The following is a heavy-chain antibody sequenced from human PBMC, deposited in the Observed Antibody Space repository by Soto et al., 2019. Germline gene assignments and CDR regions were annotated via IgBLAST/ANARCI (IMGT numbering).Heavy chain of an antibody. CDR1: GGSISSYY. CDR2: IYYSGNT. V-gene: IGHV4-59*01. Sequence: SETLSLTCTVSGGSISSYYWSWIRQPPGKGLEWIGYIYYSGNTNYNPSLKSRVTISVDTSKNQFSLKLSSVTAADTAVYYCGRGEVERYNWNYGIDSWGQGTLVTVSS. CDR3: GRGEVERYNWNYGIDS. J-gene: IGHJ4*02. D-gene: IGHD1-7*01.